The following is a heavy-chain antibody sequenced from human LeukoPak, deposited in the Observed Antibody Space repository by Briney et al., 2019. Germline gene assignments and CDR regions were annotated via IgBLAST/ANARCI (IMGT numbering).Heavy chain of an antibody. D-gene: IGHD5-12*01. CDR2: INPNSGGT. J-gene: IGHJ5*02. CDR1: GYTFTGYY. Sequence: GASVKVSCKASGYTFTGYYMHWGRQAPGQGLEWMGWINPNSGGTNYAQKFQGRVTMTRDTSISTAYMELSRLRSDDTAVYYCARSGWDIVATNPTAWGQGTLVTVSS. CDR3: ARSGWDIVATNPTA. V-gene: IGHV1-2*02.